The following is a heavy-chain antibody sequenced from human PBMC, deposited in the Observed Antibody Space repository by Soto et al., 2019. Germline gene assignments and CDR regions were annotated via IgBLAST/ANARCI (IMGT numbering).Heavy chain of an antibody. CDR1: GGPISSGGYY. Sequence: SETLSLTCTVSGGPISSGGYYWSWIRQHPGKGLEWIGYIYYSGTTCYNPSLKSRVTISVDTSKNQFSLKLSSVSAADTALYYCARCSLVVVPAPGFDPWGRGTLVTVSS. J-gene: IGHJ5*02. CDR2: IYYSGTT. V-gene: IGHV4-31*03. D-gene: IGHD2-2*01. CDR3: ARCSLVVVPAPGFDP.